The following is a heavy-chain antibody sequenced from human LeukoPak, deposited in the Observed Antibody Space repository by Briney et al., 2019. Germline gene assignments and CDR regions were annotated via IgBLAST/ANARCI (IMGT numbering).Heavy chain of an antibody. CDR1: GGSFSGYY. J-gene: IGHJ3*02. CDR3: ARAWPTYYYDSSARQDAFDI. Sequence: SETLSLTCAVYGGSFSGYYWSWIRQPPGKGLEWIGEINHSGSTNYNPSPKSRVTISVDTSKNQFSLKLSSVAAADTAVYYCARAWPTYYYDSSARQDAFDIWGQGTMVTVSS. D-gene: IGHD3-22*01. V-gene: IGHV4-34*01. CDR2: INHSGST.